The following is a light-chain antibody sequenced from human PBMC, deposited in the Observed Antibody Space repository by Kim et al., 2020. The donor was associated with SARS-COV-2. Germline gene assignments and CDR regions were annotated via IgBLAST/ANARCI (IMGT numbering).Light chain of an antibody. CDR3: QHYNNWPS. V-gene: IGKV3-15*01. CDR1: QSVSNN. Sequence: SVSPGERATLSCRASQSVSNNLAGYQQKPGQAPRLLIYGASTRATGIPARFSGSGSGTEFTLTISSLQSEDFAVYYCQHYNNWPSFGQGTRLEIK. CDR2: GAS. J-gene: IGKJ5*01.